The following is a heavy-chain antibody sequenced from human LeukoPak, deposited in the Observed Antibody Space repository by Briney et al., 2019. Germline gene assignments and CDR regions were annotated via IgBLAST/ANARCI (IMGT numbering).Heavy chain of an antibody. CDR1: GYTFSSYT. J-gene: IGHJ4*02. V-gene: IGHV1-18*01. D-gene: IGHD3-22*01. CDR2: ISPYNGDT. Sequence: ASVKVSCKASGYTFSSYTISWVRQVPGQGLEWMGWISPYNGDTNYAQQLQGRVTMTTDTSTSTAYMELRSLRSDDTAVYYCAREAYYYDNSGYYWNYWGQGTLVTVPS. CDR3: AREAYYYDNSGYYWNY.